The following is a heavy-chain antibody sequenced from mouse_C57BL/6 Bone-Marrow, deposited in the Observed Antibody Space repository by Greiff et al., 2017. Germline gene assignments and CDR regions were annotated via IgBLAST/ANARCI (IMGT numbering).Heavy chain of an antibody. CDR1: GFSLTSYG. V-gene: IGHV2-5*01. D-gene: IGHD1-1*01. J-gene: IGHJ1*03. Sequence: VQGVESGPGLVQPSQSLSITCTVSGFSLTSYGVHWVRQSPGKGLEWLGVIWRGGSTDYNAAFMYRLSITQDNSKSQVFFKMNSLQADDTAIYYCAKGGTTVVATNFDVWGTGTTVTVSS. CDR2: IWRGGST. CDR3: AKGGTTVVATNFDV.